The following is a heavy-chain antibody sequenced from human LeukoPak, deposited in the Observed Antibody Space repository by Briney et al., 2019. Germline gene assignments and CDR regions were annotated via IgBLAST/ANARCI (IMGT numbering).Heavy chain of an antibody. J-gene: IGHJ4*02. CDR2: ISSSSSYI. CDR3: ARANDYGDDY. Sequence: GGSLRLSCAASGFTFSSYSMNWVRQAPGKGLEWVSSISSSSSYIYYADSVKGRFTISRDNSKNTLYLQMNSLRAEDTAVYYCARANDYGDDYWGQGTLVTVSS. D-gene: IGHD4-17*01. CDR1: GFTFSSYS. V-gene: IGHV3-21*01.